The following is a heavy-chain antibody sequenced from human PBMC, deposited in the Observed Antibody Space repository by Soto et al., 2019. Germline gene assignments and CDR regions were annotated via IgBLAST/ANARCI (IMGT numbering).Heavy chain of an antibody. CDR1: GYTFTSYD. CDR2: MNPNSGNT. D-gene: IGHD6-13*01. V-gene: IGHV1-8*01. J-gene: IGHJ6*02. CDR3: ARSASSSWYYYYYYGMDV. Sequence: ASVKVSCKASGYTFTSYDINWVRQATGQGLEWMGWMNPNSGNTGYAQKFQGRVTMTRNTSISTAYMELSSLRSEDTAVYYCARSASSSWYYYYYYGMDVWGQGTTVTVSS.